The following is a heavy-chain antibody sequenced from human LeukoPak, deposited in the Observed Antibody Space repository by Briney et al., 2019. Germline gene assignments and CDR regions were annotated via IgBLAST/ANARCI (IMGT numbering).Heavy chain of an antibody. CDR1: GYTFTSYD. CDR3: ASTPLPVDYGESEDYGMDV. Sequence: RASVNVSCKASGYTFTSYDINWVRQATGQGLEWMGWMNPNSGNTGYAQKFQGRVTMTRNTSISTAYMELSSLRSEDTAVYYCASTPLPVDYGESEDYGMDVWGQGTTVTVSS. D-gene: IGHD4-17*01. CDR2: MNPNSGNT. V-gene: IGHV1-8*01. J-gene: IGHJ6*02.